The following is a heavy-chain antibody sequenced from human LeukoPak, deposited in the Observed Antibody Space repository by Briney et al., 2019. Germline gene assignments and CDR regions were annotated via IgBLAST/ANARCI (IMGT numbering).Heavy chain of an antibody. D-gene: IGHD6-13*01. Sequence: GGSLRLSCAASGFTFSSYAMSWVRQAPGKGLEWVSAISGSGGSTYYADSVKGRFTISRDNSKNTLYLQMNSLRAEDTAVYYCAKDKGGPYSSSWYSQGSDYWGQGTLVTVSS. CDR1: GFTFSSYA. J-gene: IGHJ4*02. V-gene: IGHV3-23*01. CDR2: ISGSGGST. CDR3: AKDKGGPYSSSWYSQGSDY.